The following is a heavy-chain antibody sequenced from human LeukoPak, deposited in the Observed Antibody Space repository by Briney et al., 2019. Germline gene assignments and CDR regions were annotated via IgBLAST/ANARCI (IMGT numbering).Heavy chain of an antibody. J-gene: IGHJ4*01. CDR3: AKASGQTMIGDFDY. CDR1: GYIFSNYA. V-gene: IGHV1-18*01. D-gene: IGHD3-22*01. Sequence: GASVKVSCKASGYIFSNYAISWVRQAPGQGLEWMGWISAYTGNTNYAQKLQGRVTMTTDTSTSTAYMELRSLRSDDTAVYYCAKASGQTMIGDFDYWGHGTLVTVSS. CDR2: ISAYTGNT.